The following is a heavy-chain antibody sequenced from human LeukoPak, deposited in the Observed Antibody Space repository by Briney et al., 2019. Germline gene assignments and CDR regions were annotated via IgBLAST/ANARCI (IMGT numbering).Heavy chain of an antibody. CDR2: INHSGST. Sequence: SETLSLTCAVYGGSFSGYYWSWIRQPPGKGLEWIGEINHSGSTNYNSSLKSRVTISVDTSKDQFSLTLSSVTAADTAVYYCARVGDYDSSGYYGWFDPWGQGTLVTVSS. V-gene: IGHV4-34*01. CDR1: GGSFSGYY. CDR3: ARVGDYDSSGYYGWFDP. J-gene: IGHJ5*02. D-gene: IGHD3-22*01.